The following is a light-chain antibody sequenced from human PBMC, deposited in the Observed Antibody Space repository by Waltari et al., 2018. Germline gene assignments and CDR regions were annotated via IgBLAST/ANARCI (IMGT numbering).Light chain of an antibody. CDR3: QQYNNWPPGT. Sequence: EIVMTQSPATLSVSPGGRATLSCRASQSVSSNLAWYQQKPGQAPRLLIYGASTRATGIPASFSGSGSGTEFTLTISSLQSEDFAVYYCQQYNNWPPGTFGPGTKVDIK. CDR1: QSVSSN. J-gene: IGKJ3*01. V-gene: IGKV3-15*01. CDR2: GAS.